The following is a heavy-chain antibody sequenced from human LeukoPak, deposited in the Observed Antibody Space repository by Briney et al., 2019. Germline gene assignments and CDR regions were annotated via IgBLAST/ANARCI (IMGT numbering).Heavy chain of an antibody. CDR3: ARAPGSLVSVAGRPYYFDF. J-gene: IGHJ4*02. Sequence: PGRSLRLSCAASGFTSSDYAMAWVRQAPGKGLEWVSIISTSGSGGATYYADSMKGRFTISRDSPKNTLYLQMNSLRAEDTAVYYCARAPGSLVSVAGRPYYFDFWGQGTLVTVSS. V-gene: IGHV3-23*01. CDR2: ISTSGSGGAT. CDR1: GFTSSDYA. D-gene: IGHD6-6*01.